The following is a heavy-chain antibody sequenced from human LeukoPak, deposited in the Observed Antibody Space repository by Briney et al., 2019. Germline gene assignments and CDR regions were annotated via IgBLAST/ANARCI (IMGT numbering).Heavy chain of an antibody. V-gene: IGHV4-39*01. J-gene: IGHJ4*02. CDR3: ARGGTASGGSYYFDH. CDR1: GGSVTSSTFS. CDR2: IYTSGNT. D-gene: IGHD6-19*01. Sequence: SETLSLTCTVSGGSVTSSTFSWAWIRQPPGKGLEWIGNIYTSGNTYYNPSLKSRVTMSVDTSKNQSSLKQSSVPAAHPAVYYRARGGTASGGSYYFDHGGRGTLVPVSS.